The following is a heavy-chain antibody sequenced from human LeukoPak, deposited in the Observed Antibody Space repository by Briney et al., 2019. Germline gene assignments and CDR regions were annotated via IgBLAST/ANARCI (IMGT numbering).Heavy chain of an antibody. Sequence: ASVKVSCKAPGYTLTSYGISWGRQAPGQGLEWMGWISAYNGNTNYALKLQGRVTMTTDTSASTAYMELRSLRSGDTAVYYCARRYCSGGSCGFDPWGQGTLLTVSS. CDR3: ARRYCSGGSCGFDP. CDR2: ISAYNGNT. J-gene: IGHJ5*02. V-gene: IGHV1-18*01. D-gene: IGHD2-15*01. CDR1: GYTLTSYG.